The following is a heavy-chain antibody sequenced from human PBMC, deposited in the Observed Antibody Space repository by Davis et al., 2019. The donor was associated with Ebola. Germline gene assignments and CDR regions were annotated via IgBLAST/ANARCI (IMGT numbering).Heavy chain of an antibody. CDR1: GGSISSSSYY. J-gene: IGHJ3*02. CDR2: IYYSGST. V-gene: IGHV4-39*01. Sequence: PSEILSLTCTVSGGSISSSSYYWGWIRQPPGKGLEWIGSIYYSGSTYYNPSLKSRVTISVDTSKNQFSLKLSSVTAADTAVYYCARLVVVAATLVFDIWGQGTMVTVSS. CDR3: ARLVVVAATLVFDI. D-gene: IGHD2-15*01.